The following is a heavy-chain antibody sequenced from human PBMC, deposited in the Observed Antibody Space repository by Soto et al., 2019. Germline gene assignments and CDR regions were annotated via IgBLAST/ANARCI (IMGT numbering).Heavy chain of an antibody. V-gene: IGHV4-59*01. J-gene: IGHJ5*02. CDR1: GGSISSYY. Sequence: SSETLSLTCTVSGGSISSYYWSWIRQPPGKGLEWIGYIYYSGSTNYNPSLKSRVTISVDTSKNQFSLKLSSVTAADTAVYYCAAYQLLPKNWFDPWGQGTLVTVSS. D-gene: IGHD2-2*01. CDR3: AAYQLLPKNWFDP. CDR2: IYYSGST.